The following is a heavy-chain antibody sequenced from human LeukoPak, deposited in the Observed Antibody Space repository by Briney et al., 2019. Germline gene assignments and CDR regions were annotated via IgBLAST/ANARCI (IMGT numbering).Heavy chain of an antibody. V-gene: IGHV3-23*01. J-gene: IGHJ6*02. CDR1: GFTFSSYA. CDR2: ISGSGGST. D-gene: IGHD1-26*01. Sequence: GGSLTLSCAASGFTFSSYAMSWVRQAPGKGLEWVSAISGSGGSTYYADSVKGRFTISRDNSKNTLYLQMNSLRAEDTAVYYCAKDRGELHYYYGMDVWGQGTTVTVSS. CDR3: AKDRGELHYYYGMDV.